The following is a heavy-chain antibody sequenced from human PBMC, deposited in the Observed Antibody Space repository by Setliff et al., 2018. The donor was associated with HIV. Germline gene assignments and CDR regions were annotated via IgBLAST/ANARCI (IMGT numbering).Heavy chain of an antibody. CDR2: INSDGNST. CDR1: GFTFSPYW. J-gene: IGHJ6*03. Sequence: PGGSLRLSCAASGFTFSPYWMHWVRQAPGKGLVWVSRINSDGNSTTYADSVKGRFTISRDNSKNTLYLQMNSLRAEDTAVYYCAREIQNCGGNHYYCYMDVWGKGTTVTVSS. V-gene: IGHV3-74*01. D-gene: IGHD2-15*01. CDR3: AREIQNCGGNHYYCYMDV.